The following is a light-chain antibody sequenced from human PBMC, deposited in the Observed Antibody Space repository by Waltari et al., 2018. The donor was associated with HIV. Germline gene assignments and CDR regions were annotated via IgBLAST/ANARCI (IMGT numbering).Light chain of an antibody. CDR2: CAS. CDR3: QQYYTVPPT. CDR1: RTVFYSSDNQNY. J-gene: IGKJ4*01. V-gene: IGKV4-1*01. Sequence: DIVMTQSPDSLTVSLGERATINCTSSRTVFYSSDNQNYLAWYLQRPGQSPKVLIFCASTRAFGVSDRFRGSGSGTHFSLTLSSLQADDVGIYYCQQYYTVPPTFGGGTKVEI.